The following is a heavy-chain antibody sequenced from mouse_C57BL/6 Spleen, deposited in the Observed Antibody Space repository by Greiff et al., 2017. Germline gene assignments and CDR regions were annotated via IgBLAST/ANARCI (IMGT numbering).Heavy chain of an antibody. CDR3: AREADSSYAMDY. D-gene: IGHD1-1*01. V-gene: IGHV5-16*01. Sequence: EVKLVESEGGLVQPGSSMKLSCTASGFTFSDYYMAWVRQVPEKGLEWVANINYDGSSTYYLDSLKSRFIISRDNAKNILYLQMSSLKSEDTATYYCAREADSSYAMDYWGQGTSVTVSS. CDR1: GFTFSDYY. CDR2: INYDGSST. J-gene: IGHJ4*01.